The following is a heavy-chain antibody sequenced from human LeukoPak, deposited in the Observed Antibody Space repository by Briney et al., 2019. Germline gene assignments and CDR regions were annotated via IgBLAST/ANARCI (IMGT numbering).Heavy chain of an antibody. D-gene: IGHD4-11*01. Sequence: PGGSLRLSCAASGFTFSSYWMSWVRQAPGKGLEWVANIKQDGSEKYYVDSVKGRFTISRDNAKNSLYLQMNSLRAEDTAVYYCARVLTTEPYYGMDVWGQGTTVTVSS. CDR2: IKQDGSEK. CDR1: GFTFSSYW. J-gene: IGHJ6*02. CDR3: ARVLTTEPYYGMDV. V-gene: IGHV3-7*01.